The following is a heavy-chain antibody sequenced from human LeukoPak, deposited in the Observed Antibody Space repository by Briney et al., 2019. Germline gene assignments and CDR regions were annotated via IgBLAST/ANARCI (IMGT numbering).Heavy chain of an antibody. CDR2: IYYSGST. D-gene: IGHD6-25*01. Sequence: PSETLSLTCAVSGYSISSGYYWGWIRQPPGKGLEWIGSIYYSGSTYYNPSLKSRVTISVDTSKNQFSLKLSSVTAADTAVYYCARVATTTNPPQRLFDYWGQGTLVTVSS. CDR1: GYSISSGYY. J-gene: IGHJ4*02. CDR3: ARVATTTNPPQRLFDY. V-gene: IGHV4-38-2*01.